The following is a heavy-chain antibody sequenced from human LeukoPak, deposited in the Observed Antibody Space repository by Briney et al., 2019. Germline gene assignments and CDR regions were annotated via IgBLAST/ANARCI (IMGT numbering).Heavy chain of an antibody. CDR1: GFTFSSYE. V-gene: IGHV3-48*03. Sequence: GGSLRLSCAASGFTFSSYEMNWVRQAPGKGLEWVSYISSSGSTIYYADSVKGRFTISRDNAKNSLYLQMNSLRAEDTAVYYCARDAYCSSTRCYLRPNNFDYWGQGTLVTVSS. CDR2: ISSSGSTI. CDR3: ARDAYCSSTRCYLRPNNFDY. J-gene: IGHJ4*02. D-gene: IGHD2-2*01.